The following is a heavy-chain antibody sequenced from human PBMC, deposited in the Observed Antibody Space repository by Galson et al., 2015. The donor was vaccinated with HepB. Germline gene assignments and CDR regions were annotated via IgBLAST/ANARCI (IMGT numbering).Heavy chain of an antibody. J-gene: IGHJ4*02. CDR3: AALLGITGTTYWFDY. CDR1: GFTFTSSA. V-gene: IGHV1-58*02. D-gene: IGHD1-7*01. CDR2: IVVGSGNT. Sequence: SVKVSCKASGFTFTSSAMQWVRQARGQRLEWIGWIVVGSGNTNYAQKFQERVTITRDMSTSTAYMELSSLRSEDTAVYYCAALLGITGTTYWFDYWGQGTLVTVSS.